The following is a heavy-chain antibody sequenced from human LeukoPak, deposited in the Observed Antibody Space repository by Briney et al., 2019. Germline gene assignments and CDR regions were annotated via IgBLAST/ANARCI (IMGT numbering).Heavy chain of an antibody. J-gene: IGHJ6*03. D-gene: IGHD2-21*02. V-gene: IGHV4-61*02. CDR2: IYTSGST. CDR3: AGYGRGGGDSFKGALPGNYYYYYMDV. Sequence: PSQTLSLTCTVSGGSISSGSYYWSWIRQPAGKGLEWIGRIYTSGSTNYNPSLKSRVTMSVDTSKNQFSLKLSSVTAADTAVYYCAGYGRGGGDSFKGALPGNYYYYYMDVWGKGTTVTVSS. CDR1: GGSISSGSYY.